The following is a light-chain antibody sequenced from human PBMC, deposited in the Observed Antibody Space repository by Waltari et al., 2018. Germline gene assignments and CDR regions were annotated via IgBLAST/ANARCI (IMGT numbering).Light chain of an antibody. CDR3: MQSLQTPLT. V-gene: IGKV2-28*01. J-gene: IGKJ4*01. CDR1: QSLLYRNGFNY. CDR2: LGS. Sequence: DIVMTQSPRSLPVTPGESASISCRSSQSLLYRNGFNYVDWYQQKPGQSPQLLIYLGSYRASGVPDRFSGSGSGTDFTLKISRVEAEDFGVYYCMQSLQTPLTFGGGTKVEIE.